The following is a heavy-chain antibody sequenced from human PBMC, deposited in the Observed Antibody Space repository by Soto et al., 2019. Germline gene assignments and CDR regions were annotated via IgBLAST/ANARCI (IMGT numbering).Heavy chain of an antibody. J-gene: IGHJ4*02. D-gene: IGHD3-10*01. Sequence: SEILCLTCAVSGGSISSGGDYWIWIRQPPGKGLEWIGYIYYSGSTNYNPSLKSRVTISVDTSKNQFSLKLSSVTAADTAVYYCARAPRGNYGYPSYFDYWGQGTLVTVSS. CDR2: IYYSGST. CDR1: GGSISSGGDY. CDR3: ARAPRGNYGYPSYFDY. V-gene: IGHV4-61*08.